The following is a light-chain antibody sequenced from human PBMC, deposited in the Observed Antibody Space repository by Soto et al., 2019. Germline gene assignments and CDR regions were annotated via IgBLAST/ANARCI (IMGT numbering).Light chain of an antibody. V-gene: IGLV2-23*01. J-gene: IGLJ1*01. CDR1: SDDVGAYNS. CDR3: CSSAPESTYV. Sequence: QSALAQPASVSGSPGQSITISCTGPSDDVGAYNSVSWYQQLPHKPPQVILYKGTQRPSGVSSRFSGSTSGNAASLTISGLQADDEADYFCCSSAPESTYVFGTGTKVTVL. CDR2: KGT.